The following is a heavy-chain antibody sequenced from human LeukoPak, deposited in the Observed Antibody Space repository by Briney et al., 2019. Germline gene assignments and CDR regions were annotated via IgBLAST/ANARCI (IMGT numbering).Heavy chain of an antibody. J-gene: IGHJ5*02. CDR1: GFTFDDYA. D-gene: IGHD4-11*01. V-gene: IGHV3-43*02. Sequence: GGSLRLSCAASGFTFDDYAMHWVRQAPGKGLEWVSLISGDGSSTYYADSVKGRFTVSRDNSKNSLFLQMNSPRTEVTALYYCAKDIAGQYDPWGQGTLVTVSS. CDR2: ISGDGSST. CDR3: AKDIAGQYDP.